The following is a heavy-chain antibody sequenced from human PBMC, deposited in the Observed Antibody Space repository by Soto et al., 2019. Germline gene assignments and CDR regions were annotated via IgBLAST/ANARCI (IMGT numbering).Heavy chain of an antibody. D-gene: IGHD3-10*01. CDR2: VWYDGKDK. CDR1: GITFSSFG. V-gene: IGHV3-33*01. Sequence: GGSLRLSCAASGITFSSFGMHWVRQAPGKGLEWVALVWYDGKDKYYADSVKGRFTISRDNSKNTLYLQMNSLRAEDTAVYYCARDIFYYDSSGTSSGGFDPWGQGTLVTVSS. J-gene: IGHJ5*02. CDR3: ARDIFYYDSSGTSSGGFDP.